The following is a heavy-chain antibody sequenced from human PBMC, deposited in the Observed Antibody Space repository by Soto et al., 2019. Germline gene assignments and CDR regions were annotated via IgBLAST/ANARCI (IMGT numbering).Heavy chain of an antibody. Sequence: EVQLVESGGGLVQPGGSLRLSCAASGFTFSDHYMDWVRQAPGKGLEWVGRTRNKANSYTTEYAASVKGRFTISRDDSKNSLYLQMNSLKTEDTAVYYCASIVRDIGGYWGQGTLVTVSS. CDR2: TRNKANSYTT. V-gene: IGHV3-72*01. CDR3: ASIVRDIGGY. D-gene: IGHD2-21*01. J-gene: IGHJ4*02. CDR1: GFTFSDHY.